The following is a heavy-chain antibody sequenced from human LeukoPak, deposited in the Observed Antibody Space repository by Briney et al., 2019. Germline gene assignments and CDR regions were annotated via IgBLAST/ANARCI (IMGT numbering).Heavy chain of an antibody. J-gene: IGHJ4*02. CDR3: ASRYCSGGSCRGNFDY. CDR1: GGSISSSSYY. Sequence: SETLSLTCTVSGGSISSSSYYWGWIRQPPGKGLEWIGSIYYSGSTYHNPSLKSRVTISVDKSKNQFSLKLSSVTAADTAVYYCASRYCSGGSCRGNFDYWGQGTLVTVSS. V-gene: IGHV4-39*07. CDR2: IYYSGST. D-gene: IGHD2-15*01.